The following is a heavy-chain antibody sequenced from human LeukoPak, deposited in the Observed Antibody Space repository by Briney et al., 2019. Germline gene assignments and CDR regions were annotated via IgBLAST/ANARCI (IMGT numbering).Heavy chain of an antibody. J-gene: IGHJ4*02. Sequence: PGGSLRLSCAASGLTFSSYAMSWVRQAPGKGLEWVSAISGSGGSTYYADSVKGRFTISRDNSKNTLYLQMNSLRAEDTAVYYCAFAAAAGTLSPDYGGQGTLVTVSS. D-gene: IGHD6-13*01. CDR3: AFAAAAGTLSPDY. CDR2: ISGSGGST. V-gene: IGHV3-23*01. CDR1: GLTFSSYA.